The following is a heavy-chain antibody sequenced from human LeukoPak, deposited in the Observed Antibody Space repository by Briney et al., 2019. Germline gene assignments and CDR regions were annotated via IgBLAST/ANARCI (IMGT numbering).Heavy chain of an antibody. J-gene: IGHJ4*02. CDR3: ARVAAAGTGGDIDY. CDR1: GFTFSSYA. V-gene: IGHV3-23*01. D-gene: IGHD6-13*01. CDR2: ISGSGGST. Sequence: GGSLRLSCAASGFTFSSYAMSWVRQAPGKGLEWVSAISGSGGSTYYADSVKGRFTISRDNSKNTLYLQMNSLRAEDTAVYYCARVAAAGTGGDIDYWGQGTLVTVSS.